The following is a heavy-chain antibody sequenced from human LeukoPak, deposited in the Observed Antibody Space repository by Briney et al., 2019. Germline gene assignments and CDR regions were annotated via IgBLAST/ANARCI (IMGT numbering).Heavy chain of an antibody. V-gene: IGHV3-7*01. D-gene: IGHD2-21*01. Sequence: GGSLRPSCAASGFTFSSYWMSWVRQAPGKGLEWVANIKQDEREKYYVDSVKGRFTISRDNAKNSLYLEMNSLRAEDTAVYYCAGDAGISGHTVLDYWGQGTLVTVSS. CDR1: GFTFSSYW. J-gene: IGHJ4*02. CDR3: AGDAGISGHTVLDY. CDR2: IKQDEREK.